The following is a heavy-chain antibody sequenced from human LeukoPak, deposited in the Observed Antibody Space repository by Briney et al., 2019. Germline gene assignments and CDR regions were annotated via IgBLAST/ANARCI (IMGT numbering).Heavy chain of an antibody. CDR1: GFTVSSNF. J-gene: IGHJ4*02. D-gene: IGHD4-17*01. CDR3: ASEDSGDYDGRFDY. V-gene: IGHV3-66*02. Sequence: GGSLRLSCAASGFTVSSNFMTWVRQAPGKGLEWVSFIYGGDTTSYADSVKGRFTISRDNSKNALYLQMNSLRAEDTAVYYCASEDSGDYDGRFDYWGQGTLVTVSS. CDR2: IYGGDTT.